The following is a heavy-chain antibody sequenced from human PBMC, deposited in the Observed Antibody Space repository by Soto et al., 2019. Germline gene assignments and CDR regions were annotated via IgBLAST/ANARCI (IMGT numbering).Heavy chain of an antibody. CDR3: ARGWGYDTSDYYYAY. J-gene: IGHJ4*02. CDR2: ITPIFGTA. CDR1: GGTFSRYA. Sequence: QVQLIQSGAEVKKPGSSVKASCKAYGGTFSRYAISWVRQAPGQGLEWMGGITPIFGTANYAQKFQGRVAITADESTRTSYMELRSLRSGDTAVYYCARGWGYDTSDYYYAYWGQGPLITVSS. D-gene: IGHD3-22*01. V-gene: IGHV1-69*01.